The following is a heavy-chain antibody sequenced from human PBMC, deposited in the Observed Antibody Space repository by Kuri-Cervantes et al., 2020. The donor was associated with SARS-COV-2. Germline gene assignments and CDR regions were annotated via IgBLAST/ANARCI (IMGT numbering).Heavy chain of an antibody. V-gene: IGHV1-8*03. J-gene: IGHJ4*02. Sequence: ASVKVSCKASGYTFTSYDINWVRQATGLGLEWMGWMNPNSGNTGYAQKFQGRVTITRNTSISTAYMELSSLRSEDTAVYYCATPRYCGGGSCYGLFDYWGQGTLVTVSS. CDR3: ATPRYCGGGSCYGLFDY. D-gene: IGHD2-15*01. CDR2: MNPNSGNT. CDR1: GYTFTSYD.